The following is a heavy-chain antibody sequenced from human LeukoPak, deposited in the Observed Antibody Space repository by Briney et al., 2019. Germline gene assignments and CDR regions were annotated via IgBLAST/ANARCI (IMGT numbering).Heavy chain of an antibody. CDR1: GGTISSYY. V-gene: IGHV4-59*01. CDR2: IYYSGRT. CDR3: ARGRWLQLPDY. Sequence: PSETLSLTCTVSGGTISSYYWSWIRQTPEKGLEWIGYIYYSGRTDYNPSLKSRVTISVDTSMNQFSLKLSSVTAADTAVYYCARGRWLQLPDYWGQGTLVTVSS. D-gene: IGHD5-24*01. J-gene: IGHJ4*02.